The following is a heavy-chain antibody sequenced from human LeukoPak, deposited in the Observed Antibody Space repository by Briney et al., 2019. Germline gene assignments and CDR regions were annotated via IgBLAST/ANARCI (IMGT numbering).Heavy chain of an antibody. J-gene: IGHJ6*03. CDR1: AFTFSSYS. V-gene: IGHV3-21*01. Sequence: GGSLRLSCAASAFTFSSYSMNWVRQAPGKGLEWVSSISSSSSYIYYADSVKGRFTISRDNAKNSLYLQMNSLRAEDTAVYYCARFDGGDYYMDVWGKGTTVTVSS. D-gene: IGHD3-3*01. CDR2: ISSSSSYI. CDR3: ARFDGGDYYMDV.